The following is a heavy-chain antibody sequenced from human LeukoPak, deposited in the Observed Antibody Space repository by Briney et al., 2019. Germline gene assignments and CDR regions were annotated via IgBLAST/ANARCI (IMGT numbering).Heavy chain of an antibody. CDR1: GFTFSSYG. CDR3: AKDLAYSYGYYYYGMDA. Sequence: GGSLRLSCAASGFTFSSYGMHWVRQAPGKGLEWVAVISYDGSNKYYADSVKGRFTISRDNSKNTLYLQMNSLRAEDTAVYYCAKDLAYSYGYYYYGMDAWGQGTTVTVSS. V-gene: IGHV3-30*18. CDR2: ISYDGSNK. D-gene: IGHD5-18*01. J-gene: IGHJ6*02.